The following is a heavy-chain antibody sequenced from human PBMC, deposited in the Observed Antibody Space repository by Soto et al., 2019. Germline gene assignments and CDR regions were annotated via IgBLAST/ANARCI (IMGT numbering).Heavy chain of an antibody. CDR1: GFTFSSYG. J-gene: IGHJ4*02. CDR3: ARDGWDYYDSSGYGPFDY. Sequence: GGSLRLSCAASGFTFSSYGMHWVRQAPGKGLEWVAVIWYDGSNKYYADSVKGRFTISRDNSKSTLYLQMNSLRAEDTAVYYCARDGWDYYDSSGYGPFDYWGRGTLVTVSS. V-gene: IGHV3-33*01. CDR2: IWYDGSNK. D-gene: IGHD3-22*01.